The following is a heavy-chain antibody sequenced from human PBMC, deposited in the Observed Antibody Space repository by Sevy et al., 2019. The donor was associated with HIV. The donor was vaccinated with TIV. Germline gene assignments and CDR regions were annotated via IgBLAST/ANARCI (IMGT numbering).Heavy chain of an antibody. Sequence: SETLSLTCSVSGGSMTSYYWSWIRQPPGKGLEWIGHIYFGGRTQYNPSLKSRVTISLDSSKHQFSLEVNPVIAADTAVYYCARVITMEGDAFDIWGQGTMVTVSS. CDR1: GGSMTSYY. CDR2: IYFGGRT. V-gene: IGHV4-59*01. D-gene: IGHD3-10*01. J-gene: IGHJ3*02. CDR3: ARVITMEGDAFDI.